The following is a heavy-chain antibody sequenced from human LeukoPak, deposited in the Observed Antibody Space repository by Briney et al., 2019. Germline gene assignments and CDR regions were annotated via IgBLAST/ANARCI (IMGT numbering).Heavy chain of an antibody. CDR1: GGTFSSYA. D-gene: IGHD2-15*01. Sequence: SVKVSCKASGGTFSSYAISWVRQAPGQGLEWMGGIIPIFGTANYAQKFQGRVTITADESTSTAYMELSSLRSEDTAVYYCARDCSGGSCLNWFDPWGQGTLVTVSS. J-gene: IGHJ5*02. V-gene: IGHV1-69*13. CDR2: IIPIFGTA. CDR3: ARDCSGGSCLNWFDP.